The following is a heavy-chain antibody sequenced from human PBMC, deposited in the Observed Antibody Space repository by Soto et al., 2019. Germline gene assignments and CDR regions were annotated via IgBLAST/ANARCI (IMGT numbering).Heavy chain of an antibody. V-gene: IGHV3-7*03. CDR1: GSTFSSYW. CDR3: ARDRGYSYDY. Sequence: EVQLVESGGGLVQPGGSLRLSCAASGSTFSSYWMSWVRQAPGKGLEWVANIKQDGSEKYYVDSVKGRFTISRDNAKNSLYLQMNSLRAEDTAVYYCARDRGYSYDYWGQGTLVTVSS. D-gene: IGHD5-18*01. J-gene: IGHJ4*02. CDR2: IKQDGSEK.